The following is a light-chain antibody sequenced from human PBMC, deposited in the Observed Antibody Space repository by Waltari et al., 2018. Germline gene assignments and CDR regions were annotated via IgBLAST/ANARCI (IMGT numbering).Light chain of an antibody. Sequence: QSALTQPASVLGSPGQSITISCTGSYNLVSWYQHHPGKAPKLMIYEGNKRPSGVSNRFSGSKSGNTASLTISGLQAEDEADYYCCSYAGSTTYVVFGGGTKLTVL. CDR3: CSYAGSTTYVV. CDR1: SYNL. J-gene: IGLJ2*01. V-gene: IGLV2-23*01. CDR2: EGN.